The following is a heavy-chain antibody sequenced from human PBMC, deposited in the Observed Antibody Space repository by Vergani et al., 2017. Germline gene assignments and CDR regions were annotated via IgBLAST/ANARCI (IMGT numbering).Heavy chain of an antibody. CDR3: VRLPIGPWNVDL. CDR2: ISTDGRAT. Sequence: EVQLVESGGGLVQPGGSLRLSCAASGFSLSRFWMSWVRQAPAKGLEWVAHISTDGRATSYVDSVKGRFTISRDNTKNSLSLQMSGLRVEDTAVYYCVRLPIGPWNVDLWGRGTLITVSS. J-gene: IGHJ2*01. D-gene: IGHD2/OR15-2a*01. CDR1: GFSLSRFW. V-gene: IGHV3-7*01.